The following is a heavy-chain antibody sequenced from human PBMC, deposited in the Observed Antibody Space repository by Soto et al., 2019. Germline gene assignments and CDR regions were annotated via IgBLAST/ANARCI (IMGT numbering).Heavy chain of an antibody. D-gene: IGHD6-6*01. CDR1: GFTFSSYA. V-gene: IGHV3-64*04. Sequence: VQLVESGGGLVQPGGSLRLSCSASGFTFSSYAMHWVRQAPGKGLEYVSAISGSGGSTYYADSVKGRFTISRDNSKNTLYLQMNSLRAEDTAVYYCAKVTYSSSSGGPGYYFDYWGQGTLVTVSS. CDR2: ISGSGGST. CDR3: AKVTYSSSSGGPGYYFDY. J-gene: IGHJ4*02.